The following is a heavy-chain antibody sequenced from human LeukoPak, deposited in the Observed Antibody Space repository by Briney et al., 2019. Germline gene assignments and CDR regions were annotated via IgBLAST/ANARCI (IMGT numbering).Heavy chain of an antibody. CDR3: ARIGAGSSRDY. CDR2: IVGSSST. Sequence: PGGSLRLSCAASGFTFSNFAMTWVRQAPGKGLEWVSSIVGSSSTYYADSLKGRFTISRDNAKNSLYLQMNSLRAEDTAVYYCARIGAGSSRDYWGQGTLVIASS. J-gene: IGHJ4*02. D-gene: IGHD6-13*01. V-gene: IGHV3-21*01. CDR1: GFTFSNFA.